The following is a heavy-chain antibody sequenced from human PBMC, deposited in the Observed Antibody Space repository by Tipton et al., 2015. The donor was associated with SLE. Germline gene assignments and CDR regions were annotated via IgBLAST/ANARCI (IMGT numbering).Heavy chain of an antibody. D-gene: IGHD3-10*02. CDR2: IYTRGST. CDR1: GGSISSYY. CDR3: ARVVFTPQAVTMFFDP. Sequence: TLSLTCTVSGGSISSYYWSWIRQSAGKGLEWIGRIYTRGSTNYNPSLKSRVTMSVDTSENQLSLKLNSMTAADTAVYYCARVVFTPQAVTMFFDPWGRGTLVTVTS. J-gene: IGHJ5*02. V-gene: IGHV4-4*07.